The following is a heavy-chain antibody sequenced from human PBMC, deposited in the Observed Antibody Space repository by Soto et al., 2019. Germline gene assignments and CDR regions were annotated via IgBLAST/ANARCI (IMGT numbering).Heavy chain of an antibody. D-gene: IGHD5-12*01. CDR2: IYTSGST. CDR3: ARASGYSGYGRYYYGMDV. CDR1: GGSISSYY. Sequence: PXETLSLTFTVSGGSISSYYWSWIRQPAGKGLEWIGRIYTSGSTNYNPSLKSRATMSVDTSKNQFSLKLSSVTAADTAVYYCARASGYSGYGRYYYGMDVWGQGTTVTVSS. V-gene: IGHV4-4*07. J-gene: IGHJ6*02.